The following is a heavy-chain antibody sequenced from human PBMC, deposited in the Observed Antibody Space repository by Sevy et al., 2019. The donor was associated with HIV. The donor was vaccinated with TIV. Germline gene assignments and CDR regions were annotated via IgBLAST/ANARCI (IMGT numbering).Heavy chain of an antibody. CDR1: GFTFSSYA. V-gene: IGHV3-30-3*01. D-gene: IGHD1-26*01. CDR2: ISYDGSNK. CDR3: ARARVVGATTGSVPDP. J-gene: IGHJ5*02. Sequence: GGSLRLSCAASGFTFSSYAMHWVRQAPGKGLEWVAVISYDGSNKYYADSVKGRFTISRDNSKNTLYLQMNSLRAEDTAVYYCARARVVGATTGSVPDPWGQGTLVTVS.